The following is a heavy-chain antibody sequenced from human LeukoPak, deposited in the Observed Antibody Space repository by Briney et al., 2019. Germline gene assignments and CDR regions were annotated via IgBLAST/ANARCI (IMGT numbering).Heavy chain of an antibody. J-gene: IGHJ4*02. CDR2: IKQDGSEK. CDR3: ARAGGFWSGYYYFDY. V-gene: IGHV3-7*01. Sequence: GGSLRLSCAASGFTFSSYWMSWVRQAPGKGLEWVANIKQDGSEKYYVDSVKGRFTISRDNAKNSLYLQMNSLRAEDTAVYYCARAGGFWSGYYYFDYWGQGTLVTVSS. CDR1: GFTFSSYW. D-gene: IGHD3-3*01.